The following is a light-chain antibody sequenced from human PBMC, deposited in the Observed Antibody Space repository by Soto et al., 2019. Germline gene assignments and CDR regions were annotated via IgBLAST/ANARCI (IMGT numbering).Light chain of an antibody. Sequence: EIVLTQSPGTLSLYPGESATLSCRASQSVTSSYIAWYQQKPGQAPRLLIYRASTRATGVPDRFSGSGSGTDFTLIISRLEPKDFAVYHCQQYGSSPWTFGQGTKVDI. CDR1: QSVTSSY. CDR2: RAS. V-gene: IGKV3-20*01. CDR3: QQYGSSPWT. J-gene: IGKJ1*01.